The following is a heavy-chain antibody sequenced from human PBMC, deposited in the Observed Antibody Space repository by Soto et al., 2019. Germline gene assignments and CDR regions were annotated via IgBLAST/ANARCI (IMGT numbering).Heavy chain of an antibody. J-gene: IGHJ4*02. D-gene: IGHD3-10*01. CDR2: IYSGGST. CDR3: ARDFYYHGSGTMGGYFDY. CDR1: GITVSSNY. Sequence: EVQLVESGGGLVLPGGSLRLSCAASGITVSSNYISLVRQAPGKGLEWVSVIYSGGSTYYGDSVKGRFTISRYNSKNTLYVQMNSLRAEDTAVYYCARDFYYHGSGTMGGYFDYWGQGTLVTVSS. V-gene: IGHV3-66*01.